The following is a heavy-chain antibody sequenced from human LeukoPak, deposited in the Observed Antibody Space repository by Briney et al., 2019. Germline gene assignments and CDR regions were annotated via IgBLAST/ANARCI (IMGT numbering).Heavy chain of an antibody. V-gene: IGHV3-33*01. Sequence: GGSLRLSCAASGFTFSSYGMHWVRQAPGKGLEWVAVMYYDGSSKYYADSVKGRFTISRDNSKNTLYLQMNSLRVEDTAVYYCARDYYCSGGSCLYFDYWGQGTLVTVSS. D-gene: IGHD2-15*01. CDR2: MYYDGSSK. J-gene: IGHJ4*02. CDR3: ARDYYCSGGSCLYFDY. CDR1: GFTFSSYG.